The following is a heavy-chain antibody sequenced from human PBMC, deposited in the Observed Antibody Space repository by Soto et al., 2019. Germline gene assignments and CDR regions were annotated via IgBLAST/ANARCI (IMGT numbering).Heavy chain of an antibody. V-gene: IGHV3-33*01. CDR3: ASGHNWNLYYYYYYMDV. CDR2: IWYDGSNK. Sequence: QVQLVESGGGVVQPGRSLRLSCAASGFTFSSYGMHWVRQAPDKGLEWVAVIWYDGSNKYYADSVKGRFTISRDNSKNTLYLQMNSLRAEDTAVYYWASGHNWNLYYYYYYMDVWGKGTTVTVSS. D-gene: IGHD1-20*01. CDR1: GFTFSSYG. J-gene: IGHJ6*03.